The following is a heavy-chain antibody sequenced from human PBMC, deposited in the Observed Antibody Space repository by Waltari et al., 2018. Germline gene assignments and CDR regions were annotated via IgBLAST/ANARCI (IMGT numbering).Heavy chain of an antibody. CDR3: AKSRGTHYYDSSGDAFDI. CDR2: ISGSGGST. D-gene: IGHD3-22*01. Sequence: EVQLLESGGGLVQPGGSLRLSCAASGFTFSSYAMSWVRQAPGKGLEWVSAISGSGGSTYYADSVKGRFTISRDNSKNTLYLQMNSLRAEDTAVYYCAKSRGTHYYDSSGDAFDIWGQGTMVIVSS. J-gene: IGHJ3*02. V-gene: IGHV3-23*01. CDR1: GFTFSSYA.